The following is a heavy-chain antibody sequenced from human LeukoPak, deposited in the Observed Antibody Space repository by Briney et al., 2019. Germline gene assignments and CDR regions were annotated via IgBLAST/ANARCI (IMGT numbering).Heavy chain of an antibody. CDR3: ARAEEQRWGYVDY. V-gene: IGHV3-7*04. Sequence: GGSLRLSCAASGFTFSAYWMTWVRQAPGKGLEWVANIKQDGSDKYYVDSMKGRFTISRDNAKSSLYLQMNSLRDEDTAVYYCARAEEQRWGYVDYWGQGTLVTVSS. J-gene: IGHJ4*02. D-gene: IGHD5-24*01. CDR2: IKQDGSDK. CDR1: GFTFSAYW.